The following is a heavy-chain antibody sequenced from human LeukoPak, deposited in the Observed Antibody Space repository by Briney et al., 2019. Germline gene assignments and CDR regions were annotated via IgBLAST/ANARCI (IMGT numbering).Heavy chain of an antibody. CDR2: INHSGST. Sequence: SETLSLTCAVYGGSFSGYYWSWIRQPPGKGLEWIGEINHSGSTNYNPSLKSRVTISVDTSKNQFSLKLSSVTAADTAVYYCVRGEGVAARLNWFDPWGQGTLVTVSS. D-gene: IGHD6-6*01. CDR3: VRGEGVAARLNWFDP. V-gene: IGHV4-34*01. CDR1: GGSFSGYY. J-gene: IGHJ5*02.